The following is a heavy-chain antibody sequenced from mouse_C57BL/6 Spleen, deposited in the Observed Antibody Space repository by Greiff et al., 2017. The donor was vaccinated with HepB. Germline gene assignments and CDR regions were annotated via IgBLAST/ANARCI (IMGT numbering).Heavy chain of an antibody. J-gene: IGHJ3*01. CDR3: AAFYYDYVGFAY. CDR1: GYTFTSYW. V-gene: IGHV1-7*01. Sequence: QVQLKQSGAELAKPGASVKLSCKASGYTFTSYWMHWVKQRPGQGLEWIGYINPSSGYTKYNQKFKDKATLTADKSSSTAYMQLSSLTYEDSAVYYCAAFYYDYVGFAYWGQGTLVTVSA. D-gene: IGHD2-4*01. CDR2: INPSSGYT.